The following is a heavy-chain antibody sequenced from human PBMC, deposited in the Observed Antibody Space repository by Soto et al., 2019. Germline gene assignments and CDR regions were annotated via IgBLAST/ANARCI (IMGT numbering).Heavy chain of an antibody. D-gene: IGHD6-19*01. J-gene: IGHJ3*02. V-gene: IGHV4-39*01. CDR3: ARLGYSSGWYRDDAFDI. CDR2: IYSSGST. Sequence: QLQLQESGPGLVKPSEILSLTCTVYGGSISSSSYYWGWIRQPPGKGLEWIGSIYSSGSTYYNPSLKSRVTISVDTSKNQFSLTLSSVTAADTAVYYCARLGYSSGWYRDDAFDIWGQGTMVTVSS. CDR1: GGSISSSSYY.